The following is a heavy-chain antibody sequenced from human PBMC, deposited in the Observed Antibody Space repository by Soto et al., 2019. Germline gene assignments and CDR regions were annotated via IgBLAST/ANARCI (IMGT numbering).Heavy chain of an antibody. V-gene: IGHV4-31*03. D-gene: IGHD5-18*01. CDR3: ARDRLMATAGTARHYYGLDV. CDR1: GSSIRSGGHY. J-gene: IGHJ6*02. Sequence: PSETLPLTCTVSGSSIRSGGHYWRWGRQHPRRGLAWIGKMYYSGKTYYNPSLKSRLTISVDTSKNQFSLNLSSVTAADTAVYYCARDRLMATAGTARHYYGLDVWGQGTTVTVSS. CDR2: MYYSGKT.